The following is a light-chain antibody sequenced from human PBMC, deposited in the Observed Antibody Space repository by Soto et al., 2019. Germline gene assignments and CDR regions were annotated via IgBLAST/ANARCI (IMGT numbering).Light chain of an antibody. J-gene: IGKJ4*01. V-gene: IGKV3-11*01. Sequence: EIVLTPSPATLSLSPGERAILSCRASQSVSSSLAWYQQKPGQAPRLLIYGASNGDAGIPARFSGTGSGTDFTLTISSLEPDDFAVYYCQQRYNWPLTFGGGTKVDIK. CDR3: QQRYNWPLT. CDR2: GAS. CDR1: QSVSSS.